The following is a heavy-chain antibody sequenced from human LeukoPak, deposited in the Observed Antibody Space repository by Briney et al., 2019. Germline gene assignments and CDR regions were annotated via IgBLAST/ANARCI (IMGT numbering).Heavy chain of an antibody. D-gene: IGHD3-22*01. CDR2: VYRGGNT. CDR1: GISVSGSY. Sequence: GGSLRLSCAVFGISVSGSYMSCVRQAPGEGLEWVALVYRGGNTYYADSVKGRFTISRDNSKNTLYLQMNSLRAEDTAVYYCARDYFDGTEFYSYFDLWGRGALVTVSS. V-gene: IGHV3-66*01. CDR3: ARDYFDGTEFYSYFDL. J-gene: IGHJ2*01.